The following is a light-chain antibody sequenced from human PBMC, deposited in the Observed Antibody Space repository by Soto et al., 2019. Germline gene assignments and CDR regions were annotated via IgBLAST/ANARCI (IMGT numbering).Light chain of an antibody. V-gene: IGLV8-61*01. J-gene: IGLJ3*02. Sequence: QAVVTQEPSFSVSPGGTVTLTCGLSSGSVSTSYYPSWYQQTPGQAPRTLIYTTNTRSSGVPDRFSGSILGNKAALTITGAQADDESDYYCVLYMSSALWVFGGGTKLTVL. CDR3: VLYMSSALWV. CDR2: TTN. CDR1: SGSVSTSYY.